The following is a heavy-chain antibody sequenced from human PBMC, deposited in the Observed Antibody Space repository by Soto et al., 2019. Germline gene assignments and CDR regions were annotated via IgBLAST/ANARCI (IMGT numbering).Heavy chain of an antibody. D-gene: IGHD5-18*01. CDR1: GDSFSNYW. Sequence: PGESLKISCKGSGDSFSNYWIAWVRQMPGKGLEWMGIIYPGDSDTRYSPSFQGQVTISADTSINTVYLQWSSLKASDTAMYYCARFMVRSAYGAFDIWGQGTMVTVSS. V-gene: IGHV5-51*01. CDR2: IYPGDSDT. CDR3: ARFMVRSAYGAFDI. J-gene: IGHJ3*02.